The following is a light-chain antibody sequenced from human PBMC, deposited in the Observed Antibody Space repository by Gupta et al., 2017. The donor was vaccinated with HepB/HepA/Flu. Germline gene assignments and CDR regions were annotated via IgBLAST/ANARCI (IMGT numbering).Light chain of an antibody. CDR2: GAS. J-gene: IGKJ4*02. Sequence: DIQMTQSPSSLSASVRDRVTITCRASQDINTYLNWYQHKLGEAPRLLIYGASIMHSGVPSRFSGSGSGTYFTLTISSLQSEDFATYFCQQSYSSPRTFGEGTKVEIK. V-gene: IGKV1-39*01. CDR3: QQSYSSPRT. CDR1: QDINTY.